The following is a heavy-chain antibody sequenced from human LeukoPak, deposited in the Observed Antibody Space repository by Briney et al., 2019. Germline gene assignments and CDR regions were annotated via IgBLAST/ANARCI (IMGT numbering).Heavy chain of an antibody. D-gene: IGHD4-11*01. CDR2: IYYSGST. V-gene: IGHV4-39*07. Sequence: SETLSLTCTVSGGSISSSNYYWGWIRQPPGKGLEWIGSIYYSGSTYYNPSLKSRVTISVDTSKNQFSLKLSSVTAADTAVYYCARYSNYGDYYYYMDVWGKGTTVTVSS. CDR1: GGSISSSNYY. CDR3: ARYSNYGDYYYYMDV. J-gene: IGHJ6*03.